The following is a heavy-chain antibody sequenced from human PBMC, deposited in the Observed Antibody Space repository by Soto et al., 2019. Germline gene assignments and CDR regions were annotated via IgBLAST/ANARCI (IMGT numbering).Heavy chain of an antibody. Sequence: LSLTCTVSGASITNDDFFWSWVRQHPDKGLEWLAYITYGGSIYYNPSLRSRLSVSIDKSKSQFSLNVRSVTAADTAVYFCAKMERTQLWLLVQNWGQGLPVTVSS. CDR3: AKMERTQLWLLVQN. CDR1: GASITNDDFF. CDR2: ITYGGSI. D-gene: IGHD5-18*01. V-gene: IGHV4-31*03. J-gene: IGHJ4*02.